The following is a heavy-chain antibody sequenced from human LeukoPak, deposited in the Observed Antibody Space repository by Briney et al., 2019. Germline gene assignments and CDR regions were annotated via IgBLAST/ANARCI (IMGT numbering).Heavy chain of an antibody. CDR3: ARHRGYCSSTSCSYNWFDP. J-gene: IGHJ5*02. D-gene: IGHD2-2*03. Sequence: PSETLSLTCTVSGGSISSYYWTWIRQPPGTGLEWIGYIYYSGSTKYNPSLKSRVTMSVDTSKNRFYLKLSSVTAADTAVYYCARHRGYCSSTSCSYNWFDPWGQGTLVTVSS. V-gene: IGHV4-59*08. CDR1: GGSISSYY. CDR2: IYYSGST.